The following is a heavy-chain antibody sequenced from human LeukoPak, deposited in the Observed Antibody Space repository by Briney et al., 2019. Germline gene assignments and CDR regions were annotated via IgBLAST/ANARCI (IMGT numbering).Heavy chain of an antibody. CDR2: IIPIFGTA. Sequence: ASVKVSCKASGGTFSSYAISWVRQAPGQGLEWMGGIIPIFGTANYAQKFQGRVTITADESTSTAYMELSSLRSEDTAVYYCAREGYYYDSSGYYYVGWFDPWGQGTLVTVSS. D-gene: IGHD3-22*01. J-gene: IGHJ5*02. CDR3: AREGYYYDSSGYYYVGWFDP. V-gene: IGHV1-69*13. CDR1: GGTFSSYA.